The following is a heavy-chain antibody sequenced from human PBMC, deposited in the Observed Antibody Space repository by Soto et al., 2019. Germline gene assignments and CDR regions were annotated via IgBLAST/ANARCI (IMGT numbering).Heavy chain of an antibody. D-gene: IGHD3-10*01. CDR2: IYYSGST. CDR1: GGSIISCSYY. J-gene: IGHJ5*02. V-gene: IGHV4-39*01. CDR3: ASTYYDGSGSSPSWFDP. Sequence: SETLSLTGTVSGGSIISCSYYWCWIRQPPGKGLEWIGSIYYSGSTYCNPSLKSRETISVVTSKNPFSLKLSPVTAADTAVYYCASTYYDGSGSSPSWFDPWGQGTLVTVSS.